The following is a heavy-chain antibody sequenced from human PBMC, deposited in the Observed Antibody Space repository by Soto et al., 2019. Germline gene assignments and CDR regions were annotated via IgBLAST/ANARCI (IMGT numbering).Heavy chain of an antibody. J-gene: IGHJ4*02. CDR1: GYPFTKYG. Sequence: SCKGSGYPFTKYGIHWVRQAPGKGLEWVANIEHGGGEKNYVDSVKGRFTISRDNTKNSVYLQMNSLRSEDTAVYYCATGRDGYNHYFDYWGQGAMVTVSS. V-gene: IGHV3-7*03. CDR2: IEHGGGEK. D-gene: IGHD5-12*01. CDR3: ATGRDGYNHYFDY.